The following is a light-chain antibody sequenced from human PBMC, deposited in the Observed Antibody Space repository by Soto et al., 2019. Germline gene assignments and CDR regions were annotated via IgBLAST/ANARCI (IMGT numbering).Light chain of an antibody. CDR1: QSVSRSF. CDR3: QQYGSSPT. V-gene: IGKV3-20*01. J-gene: IGKJ1*01. Sequence: EIMLTQYPGTLSVSPGERATLSCWASQSVSRSFVAWYQQKPGQAPRLLIYGASSRAAGIPDRLSGSGSGTDFTLTISRMEPEDFAVYHCQQYGSSPTFGHGTKVDIK. CDR2: GAS.